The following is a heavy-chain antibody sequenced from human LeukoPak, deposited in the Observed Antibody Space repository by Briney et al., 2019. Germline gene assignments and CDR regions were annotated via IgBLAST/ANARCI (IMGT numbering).Heavy chain of an antibody. J-gene: IGHJ4*02. D-gene: IGHD3-3*01. Sequence: PGGSLRLSCAASGFTVSSNYMSWVRQAPGKGLEWVSVIYSGGSTYYADSVKGRFTLSRDNSKNTLYLQMNSLRAEDTAVYYCARVVLYYAFWSPYFHDWGQGTLVTVSS. CDR3: ARVVLYYAFWSPYFHD. CDR1: GFTVSSNY. CDR2: IYSGGST. V-gene: IGHV3-66*01.